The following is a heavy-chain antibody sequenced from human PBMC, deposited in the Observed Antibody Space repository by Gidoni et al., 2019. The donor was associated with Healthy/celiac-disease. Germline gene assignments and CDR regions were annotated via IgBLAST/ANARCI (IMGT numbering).Heavy chain of an antibody. V-gene: IGHV4-34*01. J-gene: IGHJ4*02. CDR3: ASSYYDSSGYYGRPYYFDY. CDR2: INHSGST. Sequence: QVQLQQWGAGLLKPSETLSLTCAVYGGSFSGYYWGWIRQPPGKGLEWIGEINHSGSTNYNPSLKSRVTISVDTSKNQFSLKLSSVTAADTAVYYCASSYYDSSGYYGRPYYFDYWGQGTLVTVSS. CDR1: GGSFSGYY. D-gene: IGHD3-22*01.